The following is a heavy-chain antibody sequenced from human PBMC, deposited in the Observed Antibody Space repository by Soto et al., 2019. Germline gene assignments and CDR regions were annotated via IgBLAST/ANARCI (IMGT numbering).Heavy chain of an antibody. V-gene: IGHV4-34*02. Sequence: QVQLQQWGAGLLKPSETLSLTCAVYGGSFSGYFWSWIRQPPGKGLEWIGEINHSGTTNYNPSLKSRVPISVDTSKNQFSLNVNSLTAADTAIYYCARGPLWFGESWGQGTLVTVSS. D-gene: IGHD3-10*01. CDR1: GGSFSGYF. CDR3: ARGPLWFGES. CDR2: INHSGTT. J-gene: IGHJ4*02.